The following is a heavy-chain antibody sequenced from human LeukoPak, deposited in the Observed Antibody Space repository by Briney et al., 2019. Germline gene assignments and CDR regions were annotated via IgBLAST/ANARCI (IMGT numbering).Heavy chain of an antibody. CDR1: GFTSSTYS. J-gene: IGHJ4*01. V-gene: IGHV3-48*02. D-gene: IGHD3-10*01. CDR2: ISSSSSTI. Sequence: GGSLRLSCAASGFTSSTYSMTWVRQAPGKGLEWLSFISSSSSTIYYADSVKGRSTISRDNAKNSLYLQMNSLRDEDTAVYYCARLWFGELSFFDYWGQGTLVTVSS. CDR3: ARLWFGELSFFDY.